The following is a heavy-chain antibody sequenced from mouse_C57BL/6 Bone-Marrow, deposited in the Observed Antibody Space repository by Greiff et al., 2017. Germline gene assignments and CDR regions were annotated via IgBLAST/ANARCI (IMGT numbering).Heavy chain of an antibody. CDR2: IDPSYSYT. D-gene: IGHD2-1*01. Sequence: VQLQQPGAELVMPGASVKLSCKASGYTFTSYWMHWVKQRPGQGLEWIGEIDPSYSYTNYNQKFKGKSTLTVDKSSSTAYMQLSSLTSEDSAVYYCEREEILLWSYFDYWGQGTTLTVSS. CDR1: GYTFTSYW. CDR3: EREEILLWSYFDY. V-gene: IGHV1-69*01. J-gene: IGHJ2*01.